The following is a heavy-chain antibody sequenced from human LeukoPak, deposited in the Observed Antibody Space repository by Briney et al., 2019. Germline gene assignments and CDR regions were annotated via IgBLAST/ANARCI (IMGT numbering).Heavy chain of an antibody. D-gene: IGHD3-10*01. Sequence: SVKVSCKASGYTFTSYGISWVRQAPGQGLEWMGRIIPILGIANYAQKFQGRVTITADKSTSTAYMELSSLRSEDTAVYYCARDLSGESDYWGQGTLVTVSS. J-gene: IGHJ4*02. CDR2: IIPILGIA. CDR3: ARDLSGESDY. V-gene: IGHV1-69*04. CDR1: GYTFTSYG.